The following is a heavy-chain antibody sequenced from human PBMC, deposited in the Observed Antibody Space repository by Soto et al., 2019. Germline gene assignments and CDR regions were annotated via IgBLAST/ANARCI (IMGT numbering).Heavy chain of an antibody. CDR1: GYSFTSYW. J-gene: IGHJ6*02. CDR3: ASKEYWGTSYYYYYGMDV. D-gene: IGHD3-16*01. Sequence: PGESLKISCKGSGYSFTSYWISWVRQMPGKGLEWMGRIDPSDSYTNYSPSFQGHVTISADKSISTAYLQWSSLKASDTAMYYCASKEYWGTSYYYYYGMDVWGQGTTVTVSS. CDR2: IDPSDSYT. V-gene: IGHV5-10-1*01.